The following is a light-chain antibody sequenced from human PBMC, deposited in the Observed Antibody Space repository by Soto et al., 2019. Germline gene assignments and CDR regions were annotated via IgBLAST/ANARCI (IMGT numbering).Light chain of an antibody. CDR2: AAS. CDR1: QIVTINS. V-gene: IGKV3-20*01. Sequence: EVVLTRSPGTLSLSPGERATLSCRASQIVTINSLAWYQQKPGQPPRLLIYAASTRASAIPDRFSGSGSGTEFTLTISRLQPEDFALYYCQQYGDSPFTFGPGTRVDVK. J-gene: IGKJ3*01. CDR3: QQYGDSPFT.